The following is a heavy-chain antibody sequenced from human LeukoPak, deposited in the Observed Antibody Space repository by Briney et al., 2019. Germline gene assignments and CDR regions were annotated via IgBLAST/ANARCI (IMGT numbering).Heavy chain of an antibody. Sequence: GGSLRLSCAASGVTSNYMTWVRQAPGKGQEWVSVIYNGGTTYYADSVKGRFTISRDNSKSTLFVYLQMNSLRTDDTALYYCAGGGEAARSLAYWGQGALVTVSS. V-gene: IGHV3-53*01. CDR3: AGGGEAARSLAY. CDR1: GVTSNY. CDR2: IYNGGTT. D-gene: IGHD6-6*01. J-gene: IGHJ4*02.